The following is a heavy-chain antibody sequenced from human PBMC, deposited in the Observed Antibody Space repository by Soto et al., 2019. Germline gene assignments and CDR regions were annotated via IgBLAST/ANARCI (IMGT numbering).Heavy chain of an antibody. CDR1: GYTFTSYS. CDR2: ISAYNGNT. CDR3: ARVMTTQSAFDI. V-gene: IGHV1-18*01. D-gene: IGHD3-16*01. Sequence: QVQLAQSGAEVKKPGASVKVSCKASGYTFTSYSISWVRQAPGQGLEWMGWISAYNGNTNSAQMLQDRVTITTATSTSTADMELRSLRPDDTAVYYCARVMTTQSAFDIWGQGTMVTVSS. J-gene: IGHJ3*02.